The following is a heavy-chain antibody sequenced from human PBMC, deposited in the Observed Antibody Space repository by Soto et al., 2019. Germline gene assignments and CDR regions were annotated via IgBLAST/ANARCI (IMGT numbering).Heavy chain of an antibody. CDR1: GFTFSDYA. J-gene: IGHJ4*02. D-gene: IGHD3-3*01. CDR2: ISSAGGSS. V-gene: IGHV3-23*01. CDR3: AKDHDFWSGYPKY. Sequence: GGSLRLSCTASGFTFSDYAMSWVRQAPGRGLEWVSLISSAGGSSSYADSVKGRFIISRDNSKNTLYLQMNSLRAEDTAVYYCAKDHDFWSGYPKYWGQGTLVTVSS.